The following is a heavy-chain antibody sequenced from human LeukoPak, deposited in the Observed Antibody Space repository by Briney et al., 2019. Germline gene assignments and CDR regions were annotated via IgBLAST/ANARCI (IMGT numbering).Heavy chain of an antibody. J-gene: IGHJ4*02. CDR3: ARGRVEQRLVHSGYYFDY. D-gene: IGHD6-13*01. V-gene: IGHV1-2*02. CDR1: GYTFTGYY. Sequence: ASVEVSCKASGYTFTGYYMHWVRQAPGQGLEWMGWINPNSGGTNYAQKFQGRVTMTRDTSISTAYMELSRLRSDDTAVYYCARGRVEQRLVHSGYYFDYWGQGTLVTVSS. CDR2: INPNSGGT.